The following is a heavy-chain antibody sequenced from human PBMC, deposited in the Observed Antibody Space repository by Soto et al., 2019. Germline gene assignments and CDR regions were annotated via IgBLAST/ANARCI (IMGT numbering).Heavy chain of an antibody. V-gene: IGHV4-59*01. J-gene: IGHJ4*02. CDR1: GGSISSYY. Sequence: SETLSLTCTVSGGSISSYYWSWIRQPPGKGLEWIGYIYYSGSTNYNPSLKSRVTISVDTSKNQFSLKLSSVTAADTAVYYCARSYDFWSGYYISYWSQGTLVTVSS. CDR2: IYYSGST. D-gene: IGHD3-3*01. CDR3: ARSYDFWSGYYISY.